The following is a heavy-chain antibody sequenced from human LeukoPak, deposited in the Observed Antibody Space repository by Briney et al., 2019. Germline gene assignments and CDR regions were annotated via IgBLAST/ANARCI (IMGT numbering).Heavy chain of an antibody. CDR1: GFTFSSYA. Sequence: GGSLRLSCAASGFTFSSYAMSWVRQAPGKGLEWLAVISYDGSNKFYADSVKGRFTISRDNSKNTLYLQMNSLRAEDTAVYYCAKTGTTMSRNWYFDLWGRGTLVTVSS. CDR2: ISYDGSNK. CDR3: AKTGTTMSRNWYFDL. D-gene: IGHD1-7*01. V-gene: IGHV3-30*04. J-gene: IGHJ2*01.